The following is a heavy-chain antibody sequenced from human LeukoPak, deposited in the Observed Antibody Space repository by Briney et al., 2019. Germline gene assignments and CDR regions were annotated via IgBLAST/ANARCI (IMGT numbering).Heavy chain of an antibody. CDR2: INPNSGGT. D-gene: IGHD5-12*01. CDR1: GYXFTGYY. Sequence: GASVKVSRKASGYXFTGYYIHWVRQAPGQGLEWMGWINPNSGGTNYAQKFQGRVTVTRDTSISTAYMELSRLRSDDTAVYYCARLRADHFDYWGQGTLVTVSS. V-gene: IGHV1-2*02. J-gene: IGHJ4*02. CDR3: ARLRADHFDY.